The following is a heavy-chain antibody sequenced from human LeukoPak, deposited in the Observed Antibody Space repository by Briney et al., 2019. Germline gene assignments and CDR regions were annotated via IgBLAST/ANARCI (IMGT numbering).Heavy chain of an antibody. CDR3: ARDDVDTAMVDY. J-gene: IGHJ4*02. D-gene: IGHD5-18*01. CDR1: GYIFTGYY. V-gene: IGHV1-2*06. CDR2: INPNSGGT. Sequence: ASVKVSCKASGYIFTGYYLHWVRQAPGQGLEWMGRINPNSGGTNYAQKFQGRVTMTRDTSISTAYMEVSRLRSEDTAVYYCARDDVDTAMVDYWGQGTLVTVSS.